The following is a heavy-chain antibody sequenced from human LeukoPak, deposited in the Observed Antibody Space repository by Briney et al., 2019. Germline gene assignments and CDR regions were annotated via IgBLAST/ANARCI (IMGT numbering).Heavy chain of an antibody. CDR3: ARGPETVTHHENYYYYGMDV. V-gene: IGHV3-23*01. CDR2: ISGSGGST. D-gene: IGHD4-17*01. CDR1: GFTFSSYA. Sequence: GGSLRLSCAASGFTFSSYAMSWVRQAPGKGLEWVSAISGSGGSTYYADSVKGRFTISRDNSKNTLYLQMNSLRSEDTAVYYCARGPETVTHHENYYYYGMDVWGQGTTVTVSS. J-gene: IGHJ6*02.